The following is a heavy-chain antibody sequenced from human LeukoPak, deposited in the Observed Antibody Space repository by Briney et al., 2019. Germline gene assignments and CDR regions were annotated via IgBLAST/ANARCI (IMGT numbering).Heavy chain of an antibody. CDR3: ANSGTVYYYYYMDV. V-gene: IGHV4-38-2*02. CDR1: GYSISSGYY. J-gene: IGHJ6*03. D-gene: IGHD2-2*01. CDR2: IYHSGST. Sequence: SETLSLTCTVSGYSISSGYYWGWIRQPPGKGLEWIGSIYHSGSTYHNPSLKSRVTISVDTSKNQFSLKLSSVAAADTAVYYCANSGTVYYYYYMDVWGKGTTVTVSS.